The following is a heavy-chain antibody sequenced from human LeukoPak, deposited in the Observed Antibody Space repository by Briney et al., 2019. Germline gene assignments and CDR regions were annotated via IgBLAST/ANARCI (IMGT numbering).Heavy chain of an antibody. CDR3: AKEGGYYRETFDY. Sequence: GGSLRLSCAASGFTFDDYGMSWVRQAPGKGLEWVSGINWNGGSTGYADSVKGRFTISRDNAKNSLYLQMNSLRAEDTAVYYCAKEGGYYRETFDYWGPGTLVTVSS. CDR2: INWNGGST. V-gene: IGHV3-20*04. J-gene: IGHJ4*02. D-gene: IGHD3-10*01. CDR1: GFTFDDYG.